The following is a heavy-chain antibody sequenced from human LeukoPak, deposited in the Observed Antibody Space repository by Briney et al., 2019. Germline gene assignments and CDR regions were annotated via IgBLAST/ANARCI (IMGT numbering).Heavy chain of an antibody. CDR2: ISGSSGST. CDR1: GFTFSSYS. J-gene: IGHJ5*02. V-gene: IGHV3-23*01. CDR3: TTSYSGNSWYDWFGP. Sequence: GGSLRLSCAGSGFTFSSYSMHWVRQAPGKGLEWVSAISGSSGSTYYADSVKGRFTISRDNSKNTLYLQMNSLKTEDTALYFCTTSYSGNSWYDWFGPWGQGTLVTVSS. D-gene: IGHD6-13*01.